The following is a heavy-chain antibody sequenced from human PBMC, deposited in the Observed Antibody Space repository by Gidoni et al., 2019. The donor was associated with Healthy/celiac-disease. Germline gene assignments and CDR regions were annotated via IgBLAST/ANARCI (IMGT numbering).Heavy chain of an antibody. CDR2: ISGSGGST. V-gene: IGHV3-23*01. D-gene: IGHD6-13*01. CDR1: GFTFSSYA. J-gene: IGHJ3*02. CDR3: AKDRDSSSWQGVERSLGSRGNDAFDI. Sequence: EVQLLESGGGLVQPGGSLRLSCAASGFTFSSYAMRWVRQAPGKGLEGVSAISGSGGSTSYADSVKGRFTISRDNSKNTLYLQMNSLRAEDTAVYYCAKDRDSSSWQGVERSLGSRGNDAFDIWGQGTMVTVSS.